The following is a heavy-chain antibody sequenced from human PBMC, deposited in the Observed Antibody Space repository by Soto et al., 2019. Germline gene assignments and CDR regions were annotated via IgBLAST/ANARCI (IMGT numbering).Heavy chain of an antibody. Sequence: GGSLRLSCAASGFTFSSYSMNWVRQAPGKGLEWVSYISSSSTIYYADSVKGRFTIPRDNAKNSLYLQMNSLRAEDTAVYYCARDTRSYDFWSGPIWGQGTMVTV. CDR1: GFTFSSYS. CDR2: ISSSSTI. J-gene: IGHJ3*02. V-gene: IGHV3-48*01. CDR3: ARDTRSYDFWSGPI. D-gene: IGHD3-3*01.